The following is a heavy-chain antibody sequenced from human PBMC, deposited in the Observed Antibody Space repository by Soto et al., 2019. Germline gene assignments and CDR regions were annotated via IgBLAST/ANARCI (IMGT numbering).Heavy chain of an antibody. CDR2: ISGSGGST. CDR1: GFIFNNYA. Sequence: PGGSLRLSCAASGFIFNNYAMTWVRQAPGKGLERVPGISGSGGSTWYADSVKGRLTISRDSSKNTLYLQMDSLTADDTAVYYCARYFYDSGGYYSIFDYWGQGTLVTVSS. V-gene: IGHV3-23*01. CDR3: ARYFYDSGGYYSIFDY. D-gene: IGHD3-22*01. J-gene: IGHJ4*02.